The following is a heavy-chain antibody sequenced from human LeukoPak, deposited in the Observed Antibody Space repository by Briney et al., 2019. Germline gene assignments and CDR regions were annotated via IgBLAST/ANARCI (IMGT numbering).Heavy chain of an antibody. CDR3: ARALWFGFNNRNYFDY. Sequence: PSETLSLTCAVYGGSFSGYYWSWIRQPPGKELEWIGEINHSGSTNYNPSLKSRVTISVDTSKNQFSLKLSSVTAADTAVYCCARALWFGFNNRNYFDYWGQGTLVTVSS. CDR1: GGSFSGYY. D-gene: IGHD3-10*01. CDR2: INHSGST. J-gene: IGHJ4*02. V-gene: IGHV4-34*01.